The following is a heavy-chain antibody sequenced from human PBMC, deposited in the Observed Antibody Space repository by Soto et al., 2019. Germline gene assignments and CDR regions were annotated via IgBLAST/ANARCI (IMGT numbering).Heavy chain of an antibody. D-gene: IGHD4-4*01. CDR2: SRGSGIST. CDR1: GLTFSNHR. J-gene: IGHJ6*02. Sequence: EAQLLESGGGLVQAGGSLRLSCAASGLTFSNHRMSWVRQAPGKGLEWVSGSRGSGISTYYTDSVKGRFTISRDNSKDALFLPMDSLRDEATAVYYCVKPPVTTASYYCYDMDVWGRGTTVTFSS. V-gene: IGHV3-23*01. CDR3: VKPPVTTASYYCYDMDV.